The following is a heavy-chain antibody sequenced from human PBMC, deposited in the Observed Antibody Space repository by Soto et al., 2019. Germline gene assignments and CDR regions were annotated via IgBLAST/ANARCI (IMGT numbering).Heavy chain of an antibody. CDR3: AKELYGSGIIGI. J-gene: IGHJ3*02. Sequence: GGSLRLSCAASGFTFSSYGMHWVRQAPGKGLEWVAVISYDGSNKYYADSVKGRFTISRDNSKNTLYLQMNSLRAEDTAVYYCAKELYGSGIIGIWGQGTMVTVSS. V-gene: IGHV3-30*18. D-gene: IGHD3-10*01. CDR2: ISYDGSNK. CDR1: GFTFSSYG.